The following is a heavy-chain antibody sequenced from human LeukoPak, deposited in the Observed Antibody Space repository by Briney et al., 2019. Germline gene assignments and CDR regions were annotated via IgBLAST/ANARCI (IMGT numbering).Heavy chain of an antibody. V-gene: IGHV4-59*01. CDR1: GGSISSYY. J-gene: IGHJ5*02. CDR2: IYYSGST. Sequence: SETLSLTCTVSGGSISSYYWSWIRQPPGKGLEWIGYIYYSGSTNYNPSLKSRVTISVDTSENQFSLKLSSVTAADTAVYYCARMNIVEEVTWFDPWGQGTLVTVSS. D-gene: IGHD2-15*01. CDR3: ARMNIVEEVTWFDP.